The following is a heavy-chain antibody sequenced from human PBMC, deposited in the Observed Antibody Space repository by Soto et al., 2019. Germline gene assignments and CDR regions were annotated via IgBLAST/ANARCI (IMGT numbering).Heavy chain of an antibody. CDR1: GGSISSGGFS. D-gene: IGHD3-22*01. CDR2: IYYSGNT. V-gene: IGHV4-30-2*06. J-gene: IGHJ4*02. Sequence: PSETLSLTCAVSGGSISSGGFSWSWIRQSPGKGLELIGYIYYSGNTYYNPSLKSRVTISVDRSKNEFSLRLSSVTAADTAVYYCARATFIREGYYDATDYYYFDYWGQGTLVTVSS. CDR3: ARATFIREGYYDATDYYYFDY.